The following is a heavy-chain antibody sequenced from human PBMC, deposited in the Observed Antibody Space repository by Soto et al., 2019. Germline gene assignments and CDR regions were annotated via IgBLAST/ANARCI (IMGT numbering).Heavy chain of an antibody. CDR2: VYLSGVT. CDR1: GYSIISGYY. CDR3: ARDDRDSTSPTFDY. V-gene: IGHV4-38-2*02. D-gene: IGHD6-6*01. Sequence: SETLSLTCAVSGYSIISGYYWGVMRQSPGKGLEWIGSVYLSGVTYFNPSLKSRVTISVDTSKNQFSLKLNSMTAADTAVYYCARDDRDSTSPTFDYWGQGVLVTVSS. J-gene: IGHJ4*02.